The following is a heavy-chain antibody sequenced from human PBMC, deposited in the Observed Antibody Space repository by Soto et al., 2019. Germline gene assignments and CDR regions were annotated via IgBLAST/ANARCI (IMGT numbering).Heavy chain of an antibody. J-gene: IGHJ4*02. CDR2: ISGSGGST. V-gene: IGHV3-23*01. Sequence: EVQLLESGGGLVQPGGSLRLSCAASGFTFSSYAMSWVRQAPGKGLEWVSAISGSGGSTYYADSVKGRFTISRDNSKNTLYLQMTSLRAEDTAVYYCANLGGEDCSGGSCYSIDYWGQGTLVTVSS. CDR3: ANLGGEDCSGGSCYSIDY. D-gene: IGHD2-15*01. CDR1: GFTFSSYA.